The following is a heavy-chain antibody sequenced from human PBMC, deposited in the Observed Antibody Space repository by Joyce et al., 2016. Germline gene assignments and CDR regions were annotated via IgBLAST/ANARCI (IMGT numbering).Heavy chain of an antibody. Sequence: QVQLQESVPGLVKPSETLSLTCGVSGLSFDLHPFWGWIGQPPGKGLEWIGNVYLHGITHYSPSLKSRFTISMDTSKNQFSLNLNSLTAADTAVYFCARRPYNVHTPLGSDWYFDLWGRGTLVTVSS. V-gene: IGHV4-38-2*01. CDR3: ARRPYNVHTPLGSDWYFDL. CDR1: GLSFDLHPF. J-gene: IGHJ2*01. D-gene: IGHD5-18*01. CDR2: VYLHGIT.